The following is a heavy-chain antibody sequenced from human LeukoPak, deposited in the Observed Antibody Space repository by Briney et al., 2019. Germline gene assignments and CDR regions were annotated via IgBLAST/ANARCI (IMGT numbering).Heavy chain of an antibody. D-gene: IGHD3-10*01. CDR2: INPNSGGT. V-gene: IGHV1-2*02. J-gene: IGHJ6*03. CDR3: ARDGNIYGSGRGYLDV. Sequence: GASVKVSCKASGYTFSGYYMHWVRQAPGQGLEWMGWINPNSGGTNYAQNFQGRVTITRDTSMTTAYMELSRLRSDDTAVYYCARDGNIYGSGRGYLDVWGKGTTVTVSS. CDR1: GYTFSGYY.